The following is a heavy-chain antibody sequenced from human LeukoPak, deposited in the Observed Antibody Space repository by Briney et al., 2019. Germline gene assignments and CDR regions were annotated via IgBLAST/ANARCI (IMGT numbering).Heavy chain of an antibody. V-gene: IGHV3-11*01. CDR1: GFTFSDYY. J-gene: IGHJ4*02. CDR2: VSSSGSTI. Sequence: GGSLRLSCAASGFTFSDYYMSWIRQAPGKGLEWVSYVSSSGSTIYYADSVKGRFTISRDNAKNSLYLQMNSLRAEGTALYYCAKDKHSSGWYLLDYWGQGTLVTVSS. CDR3: AKDKHSSGWYLLDY. D-gene: IGHD6-19*01.